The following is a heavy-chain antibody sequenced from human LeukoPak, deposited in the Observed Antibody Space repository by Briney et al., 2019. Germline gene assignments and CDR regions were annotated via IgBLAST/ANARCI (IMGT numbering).Heavy chain of an antibody. Sequence: SETLSLTCTVSGGSISSSSYYWSWIRQPPGKGLEWIGEINHSGSTNYDPSLKSRVTISVDTSKNQFSLKLSSVTAADTAVYYCARQKVGGYCSSTSCYFFRDAFDIWGQGTMVTVSS. V-gene: IGHV4-39*01. CDR1: GGSISSSSYY. D-gene: IGHD2-2*01. CDR3: ARQKVGGYCSSTSCYFFRDAFDI. CDR2: INHSGST. J-gene: IGHJ3*02.